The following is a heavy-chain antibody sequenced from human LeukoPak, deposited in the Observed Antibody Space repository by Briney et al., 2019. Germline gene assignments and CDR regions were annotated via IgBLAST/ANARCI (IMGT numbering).Heavy chain of an antibody. CDR1: GFTFSSYD. Sequence: PGGSLRLSCAASGFTFSSYDMHWVRQATGKGPEWVSAIGTAGDTYYPGSVKGRFTISRENAKNSLYLQMDSLRAGDTAVYYCARGSGLDYGMDVWGQGTTVTVSS. J-gene: IGHJ6*02. CDR3: ARGSGLDYGMDV. V-gene: IGHV3-13*01. CDR2: IGTAGDT. D-gene: IGHD6-6*01.